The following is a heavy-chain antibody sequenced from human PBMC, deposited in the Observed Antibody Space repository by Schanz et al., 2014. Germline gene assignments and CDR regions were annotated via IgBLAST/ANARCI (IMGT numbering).Heavy chain of an antibody. CDR2: LNFDETYT. CDR1: GFTFSRYW. Sequence: EVQLVESGGELLQPGGSLRLSCEASGFTFSRYWMHWVLQAPGKGLEWVSRLNFDETYTSYADSVKGRFTISRDNAKNTVYLQMTSLRVEDTAVYYCARGGADSAMAHEYWGRGTLVTVSS. J-gene: IGHJ4*02. D-gene: IGHD5-18*01. CDR3: ARGGADSAMAHEY. V-gene: IGHV3-74*01.